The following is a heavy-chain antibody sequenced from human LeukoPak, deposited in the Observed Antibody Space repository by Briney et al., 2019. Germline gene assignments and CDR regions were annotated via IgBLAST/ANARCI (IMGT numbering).Heavy chain of an antibody. CDR2: INHSGST. V-gene: IGHV4-39*07. J-gene: IGHJ4*02. CDR1: GGSISSSSYY. Sequence: SETLSLTCTVSGGSISSSSYYWGWIRQPPGKGLEWIGEINHSGSTNYNPSLKSRVTISVDTSKNQFSLKLSSVTAADTAVYYCRLTMVRGVIKRFDYWGQGTLVTVSS. D-gene: IGHD3-10*01. CDR3: RLTMVRGVIKRFDY.